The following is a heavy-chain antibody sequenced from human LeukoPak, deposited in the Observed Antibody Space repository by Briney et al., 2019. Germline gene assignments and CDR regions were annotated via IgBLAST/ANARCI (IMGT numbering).Heavy chain of an antibody. J-gene: IGHJ4*02. CDR3: AKDTPTTGYHLDS. D-gene: IGHD1-1*01. Sequence: GGSLRLSCAASGFTLRGYGMHWVRQAPGKGLEWVAFIRYDGSDKSYADSVKGRFTISRDNSENTLYLQINSLRGEDTAVYYCAKDTPTTGYHLDSWGQGTLVTVSS. V-gene: IGHV3-30*02. CDR2: IRYDGSDK. CDR1: GFTLRGYG.